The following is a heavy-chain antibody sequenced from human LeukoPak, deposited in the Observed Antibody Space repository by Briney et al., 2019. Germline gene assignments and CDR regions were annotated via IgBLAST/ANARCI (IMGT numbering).Heavy chain of an antibody. J-gene: IGHJ5*02. CDR1: GYTFTSYD. CDR2: MNPNSGNT. Sequence: ASVKVSCKASGYTFTSYDINWVRQPTGQGLEWMGWMNPNSGNTGYAQKFQGRVTITRNTSISTAYMELSSLRSEDTAVYYCARGGYCSGGSCYMLNWFDPWGQGTLVTVSS. D-gene: IGHD2-15*01. CDR3: ARGGYCSGGSCYMLNWFDP. V-gene: IGHV1-8*03.